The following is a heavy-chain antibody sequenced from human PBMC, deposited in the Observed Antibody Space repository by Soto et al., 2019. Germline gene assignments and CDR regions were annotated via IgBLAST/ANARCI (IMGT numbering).Heavy chain of an antibody. Sequence: GGSLRLSCAASGFTFFAYAMTWVRQAPGKGLEWVSTISGSGGYTYYADSVKGRFTISRDSSKNTLYLQINNLRAEDTATYYCAKDRPPRFPRMDVWGEGTTVTVSS. D-gene: IGHD6-6*01. CDR3: AKDRPPRFPRMDV. CDR2: ISGSGGYT. CDR1: GFTFFAYA. V-gene: IGHV3-23*01. J-gene: IGHJ6*04.